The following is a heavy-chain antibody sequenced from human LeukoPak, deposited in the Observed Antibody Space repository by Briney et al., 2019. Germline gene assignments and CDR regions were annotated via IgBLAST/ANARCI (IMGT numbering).Heavy chain of an antibody. D-gene: IGHD4-17*01. CDR2: ISAYNGNT. CDR3: ARVPLLLTVTNKLNAFDI. J-gene: IGHJ3*02. Sequence: ASVNVSCKASGYTFTSYGISWVRQAPGQGLEWVGWISAYNGNTNYAQTFQGRVTITADESTKTAYMELSSLRSEDTAVYYCARVPLLLTVTNKLNAFDIWGQGTMVTVSS. V-gene: IGHV1-18*01. CDR1: GYTFTSYG.